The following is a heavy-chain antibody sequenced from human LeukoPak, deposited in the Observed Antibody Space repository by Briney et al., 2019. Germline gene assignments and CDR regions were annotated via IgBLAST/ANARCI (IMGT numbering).Heavy chain of an antibody. CDR3: AKDGYDSSGYYYGETYYFDY. D-gene: IGHD3-22*01. V-gene: IGHV3-33*06. CDR1: GFTFSSYG. CDR2: IWYDGSNK. Sequence: GGSLRLSCAASGFTFSSYGMHWVRQAPGKGLEWVAVIWYDGSNKYYADSVKGRFTISRDNSKNTLYLQMNSLRAENTAVYYCAKDGYDSSGYYYGETYYFDYWGQGTLVTVSS. J-gene: IGHJ4*02.